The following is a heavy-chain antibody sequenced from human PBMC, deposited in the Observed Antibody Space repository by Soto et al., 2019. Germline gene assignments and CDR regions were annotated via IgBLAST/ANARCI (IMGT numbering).Heavy chain of an antibody. D-gene: IGHD3-3*01. CDR2: ISGGGGST. CDR1: GFTFSNYA. V-gene: IGHV3-23*01. J-gene: IGHJ4*02. Sequence: LRLSCAASGFTFSNYAMSWVRQAPGKGLEWVSAISGGGGSTYYADSVKGRFTISRDNSRNTLFLQMNSLRAEDTAVYYCAKDPPVAMIFGVVIPPYYFDYWGQGTLVTVSS. CDR3: AKDPPVAMIFGVVIPPYYFDY.